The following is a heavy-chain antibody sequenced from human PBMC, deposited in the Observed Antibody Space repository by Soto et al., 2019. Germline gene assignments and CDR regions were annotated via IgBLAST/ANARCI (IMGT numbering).Heavy chain of an antibody. V-gene: IGHV3-74*01. D-gene: IGHD2-21*02. CDR1: GFTFSYYW. J-gene: IGHJ3*01. CDR3: ARGDKGGFDL. Sequence: EVQLVESGGGLVQRGGSLRLSCAASGFTFSYYWMHWVRHAPGQGLVWVSHIHSDGSSTTYADSVKGRFTISRDNAKNTVYPQMNSLRAEDTAVYYCARGDKGGFDLWGQGTTVTVSS. CDR2: IHSDGSST.